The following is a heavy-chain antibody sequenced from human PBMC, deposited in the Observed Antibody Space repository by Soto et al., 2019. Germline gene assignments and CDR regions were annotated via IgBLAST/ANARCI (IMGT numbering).Heavy chain of an antibody. CDR1: GYTFTSYD. CDR3: AREGVRGMDV. CDR2: MNPNRGNT. D-gene: IGHD3-16*01. J-gene: IGHJ6*02. Sequence: QVQLVQSGAEVKKPGASVKVSCKASGYTFTSYDINWVRQATGQGLEWMGWMNPNRGNTGYAQKFXGXGXTXXNTSISTAYMELSSLRSEDMAAYYCAREGVRGMDVWGQGTTVTVSS. V-gene: IGHV1-8*01.